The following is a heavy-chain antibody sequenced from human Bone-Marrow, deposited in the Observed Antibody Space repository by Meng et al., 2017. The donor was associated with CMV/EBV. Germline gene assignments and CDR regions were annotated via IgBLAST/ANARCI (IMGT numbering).Heavy chain of an antibody. V-gene: IGHV1-2*02. D-gene: IGHD6-6*01. CDR3: ARVRGMVGQLVAFDY. CDR1: GYTFTGYY. Sequence: ASVKVSCKASGYTFTGYYMHWVRQAPGQGLEWMGWINPNSGGTNYAQKFQGRVTMTRGTSISTAYMELSRLRSDDTAVYYCARVRGMVGQLVAFDYWGQGTLVTVSS. CDR2: INPNSGGT. J-gene: IGHJ4*02.